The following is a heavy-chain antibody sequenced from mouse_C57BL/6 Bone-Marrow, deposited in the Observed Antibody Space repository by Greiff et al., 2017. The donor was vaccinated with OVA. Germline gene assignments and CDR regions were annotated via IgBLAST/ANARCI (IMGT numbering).Heavy chain of an antibody. D-gene: IGHD1-1*01. J-gene: IGHJ3*01. Sequence: ESGPGLVKPSQSLSLTCSVTGYSIPSGSYCNWIRPFPGHILEWLGYISYDGSNNYHPSLKNRISITRDTSKNKFFLKLNSVTTEDTATNYCAREDYGSRAFAYWGQGTLVTVSA. V-gene: IGHV3-6*01. CDR1: GYSIPSGSY. CDR2: ISYDGSN. CDR3: AREDYGSRAFAY.